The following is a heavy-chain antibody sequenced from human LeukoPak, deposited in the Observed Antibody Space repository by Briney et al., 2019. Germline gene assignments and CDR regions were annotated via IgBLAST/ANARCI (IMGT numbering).Heavy chain of an antibody. CDR2: INNNGGST. J-gene: IGHJ4*02. CDR3: AREGTYFVS. CDR1: GFTFSSYA. D-gene: IGHD1-1*01. V-gene: IGHV3-64*01. Sequence: PGGSLRLSCAASGFTFSSYAMHWVRQAPGKGLEYISGINNNGGSTYYANSVKGRFTISRDNPKKMLYLQMGSLRTEDTAVYYCAREGTYFVSWGQGTLVTVSS.